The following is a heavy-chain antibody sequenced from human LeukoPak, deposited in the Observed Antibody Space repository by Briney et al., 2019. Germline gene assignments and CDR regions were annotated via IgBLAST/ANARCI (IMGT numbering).Heavy chain of an antibody. CDR2: MNPNSGNT. Sequence: ASVKVSCKASGGTFSSYAIIWVRQAPGQGLEWMGWMNPNSGNTGYAQKFQGRVTMTRDTSISTAYMELSSLRSEDTAVYYCAREGPVAGRDYYDYYMDVWGKGTTVTISS. CDR3: AREGPVAGRDYYDYYMDV. CDR1: GGTFSSYA. J-gene: IGHJ6*03. V-gene: IGHV1-8*02. D-gene: IGHD6-19*01.